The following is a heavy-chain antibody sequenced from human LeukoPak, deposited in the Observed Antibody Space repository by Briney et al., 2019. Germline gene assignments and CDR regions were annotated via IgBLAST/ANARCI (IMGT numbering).Heavy chain of an antibody. CDR3: VGIAAAGPFDY. D-gene: IGHD6-13*01. V-gene: IGHV3-23*01. J-gene: IGHJ4*02. CDR2: ISGSGGST. CDR1: GFTFSSYA. Sequence: GGSLRLSCAASGFTFSSYAMSWVRQAPGKGLEWVSAISGSGGSTYYADSVKGRFTISRDNFRNTLYLQMNSLRAEDTAVYYCVGIAAAGPFDYWGQGTLVTVS.